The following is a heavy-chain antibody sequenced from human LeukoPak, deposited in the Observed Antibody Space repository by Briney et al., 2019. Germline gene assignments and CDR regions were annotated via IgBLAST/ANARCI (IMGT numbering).Heavy chain of an antibody. D-gene: IGHD2-2*01. Sequence: GASVKVSCKASGGTFNSYAFSWARQAPGPGLEWMGGIIPIFGTANYAQKFQGRVTITADESTSTAYMELSSLRSEDTAVFYCARVIQLPNEYFQHWGQGTLVTVSS. CDR1: GGTFNSYA. V-gene: IGHV1-69*13. CDR3: ARVIQLPNEYFQH. J-gene: IGHJ1*01. CDR2: IIPIFGTA.